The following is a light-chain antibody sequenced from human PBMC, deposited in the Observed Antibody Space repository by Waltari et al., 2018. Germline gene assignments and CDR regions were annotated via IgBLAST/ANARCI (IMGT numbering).Light chain of an antibody. CDR3: QQYYSAPYT. Sequence: DIVMTQSPDSLAVSLGERATINCKSSQGLLYSSNNKNFLAWYQQKPGQPPKLLIYWASTRESGVPDRFSGSGSGTDFTLTISNLQSEDVAVYYCQQYYSAPYTFGQGTKLEIK. J-gene: IGKJ2*01. CDR2: WAS. CDR1: QGLLYSSNNKNF. V-gene: IGKV4-1*01.